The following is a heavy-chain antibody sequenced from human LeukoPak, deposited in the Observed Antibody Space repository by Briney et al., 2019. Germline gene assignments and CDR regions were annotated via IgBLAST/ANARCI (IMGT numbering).Heavy chain of an antibody. CDR2: IIPIFGTA. D-gene: IGHD2-8*01. Sequence: GASVKVSCKASGGTFITYALSWVRQAPGQGLEWMGGIIPIFGTANYAQKFQGRVTITADESTSTAYMELSSLRSEDTAVYYCARVGYDGNWFDPWGQGTLVTVSS. CDR1: GGTFITYA. J-gene: IGHJ5*02. V-gene: IGHV1-69*13. CDR3: ARVGYDGNWFDP.